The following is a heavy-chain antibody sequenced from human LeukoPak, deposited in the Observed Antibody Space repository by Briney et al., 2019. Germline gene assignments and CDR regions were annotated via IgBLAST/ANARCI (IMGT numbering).Heavy chain of an antibody. CDR3: AVTAAGTDSDAFDI. Sequence: SVTVSCKASGGTFSSYAISWVRQAPGQGLEWMGGIIPIFGTANYAQKFQGRVTITADESTSTAYMELSSLRSEDTAVYYCAVTAAGTDSDAFDIWGQGTMVTVSS. V-gene: IGHV1-69*13. D-gene: IGHD6-13*01. CDR1: GGTFSSYA. CDR2: IIPIFGTA. J-gene: IGHJ3*02.